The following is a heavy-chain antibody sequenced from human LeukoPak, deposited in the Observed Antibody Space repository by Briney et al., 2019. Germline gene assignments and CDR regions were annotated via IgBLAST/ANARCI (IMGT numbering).Heavy chain of an antibody. V-gene: IGHV4-34*01. CDR1: GGSFSGYY. J-gene: IGHJ4*02. Sequence: SETLSLTCAVYGGSFSGYYWSWIRQPPGKGLEWIGEINHSGSTNYNPSLKSRVTISVDTSKNQFSLKLSSVTAADTAVYYCARLRGYSGYALYYFDYWGQGTLVTVSS. D-gene: IGHD5-12*01. CDR2: INHSGST. CDR3: ARLRGYSGYALYYFDY.